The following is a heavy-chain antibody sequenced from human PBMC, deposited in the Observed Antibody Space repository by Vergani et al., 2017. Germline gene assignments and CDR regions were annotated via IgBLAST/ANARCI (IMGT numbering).Heavy chain of an antibody. CDR2: IIPIFGTA. V-gene: IGHV1-69*13. Sequence: QGQLAQSGAEVKKPGSSVKVSCKASGGTFSSNSISWVRQAPGQGLEWMGRIIPIFGTANYAQKFQGRVTITADESTSTAYMELSSLRSEDTAVYYCAQYYYYDSSGSYAFDIWGQGTMVTVSS. CDR3: AQYYYYDSSGSYAFDI. J-gene: IGHJ3*02. CDR1: GGTFSSNS. D-gene: IGHD3-22*01.